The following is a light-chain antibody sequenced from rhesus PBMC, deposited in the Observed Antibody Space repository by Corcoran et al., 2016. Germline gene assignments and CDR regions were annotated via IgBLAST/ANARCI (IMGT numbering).Light chain of an antibody. CDR3: QQHDSYPPT. V-gene: IGKV1S14*01. Sequence: DIQMTQSPSSLSAAVGDTVTITCRASQGIANYLAWYQQKPGKGTKPLSYYASNLESGVPSSFSGSGSRTDFTLTISSLQPEDFAIYYCQQHDSYPPTFGQGTKVEIK. J-gene: IGKJ1*01. CDR1: QGIANY. CDR2: YAS.